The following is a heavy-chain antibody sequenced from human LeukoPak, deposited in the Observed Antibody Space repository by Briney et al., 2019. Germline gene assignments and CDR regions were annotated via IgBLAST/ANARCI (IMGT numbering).Heavy chain of an antibody. CDR2: IIPIFGTA. V-gene: IGHV1-69*06. D-gene: IGHD2-2*01. CDR3: ASGRTDIVVVPATLRNYYFDY. Sequence: SVKVSCKASGGTFGIYDIFWVRQAPGQGLEWMGGIIPIFGTAKYAQKFQGRVTITADKSTSTAYMEVSSLRSEDTAVYYCASGRTDIVVVPATLRNYYFDYWGQGTLVTVSS. CDR1: GGTFGIYD. J-gene: IGHJ4*02.